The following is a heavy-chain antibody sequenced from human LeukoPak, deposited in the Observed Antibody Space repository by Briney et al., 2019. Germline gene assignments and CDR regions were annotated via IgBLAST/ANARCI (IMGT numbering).Heavy chain of an antibody. J-gene: IGHJ6*02. CDR3: ARGPFGVDYYYYGMDV. CDR2: IYYSGST. Sequence: SETLSLTCTVSGGSISSGGYYWSWIRQHPGKGLEWIGYIYYSGSTYYNPSLKSRVTISIDTSKNQFSLKLSSVTAADTAVYYCARGPFGVDYYYYGMDVWGQGTTVTVSS. V-gene: IGHV4-31*03. D-gene: IGHD3-3*01. CDR1: GGSISSGGYY.